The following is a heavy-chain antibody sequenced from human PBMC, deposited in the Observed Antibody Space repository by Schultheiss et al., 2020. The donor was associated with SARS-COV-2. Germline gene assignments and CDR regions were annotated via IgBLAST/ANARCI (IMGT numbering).Heavy chain of an antibody. J-gene: IGHJ4*02. D-gene: IGHD6-19*01. V-gene: IGHV3-30*19. CDR1: GFTFSSYG. CDR3: ARYQAVAGYFDY. CDR2: ISYDGSNK. Sequence: GGSLRLSCAASGFTFSSYGMHWVRQAPGKGLEWVAVISYDGSNKYYADSVKGRFTISRDNSKNTLYLQMNSLRAEDTAVYYCARYQAVAGYFDYWGQGTLVTVSS.